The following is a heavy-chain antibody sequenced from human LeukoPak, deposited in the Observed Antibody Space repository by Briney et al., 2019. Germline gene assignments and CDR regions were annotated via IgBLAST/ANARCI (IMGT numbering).Heavy chain of an antibody. V-gene: IGHV4-59*01. D-gene: IGHD3-9*01. J-gene: IGHJ4*02. CDR3: ARNYDILTGYYVLDY. CDR1: GGSISPYY. Sequence: SETLSLTCTVSGGSISPYYWSWIRQPPGKGLEWIGYIYYSGSTNYNPSLKSRVTISVDTSKNQFSLKLSTVTAADTAVYYCARNYDILTGYYVLDYWGQGTLVTVSS. CDR2: IYYSGST.